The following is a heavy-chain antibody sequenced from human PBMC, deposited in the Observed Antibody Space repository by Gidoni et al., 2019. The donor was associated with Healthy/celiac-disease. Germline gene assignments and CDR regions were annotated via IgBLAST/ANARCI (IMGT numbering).Heavy chain of an antibody. CDR1: GGSISSSRYY. CDR2: IYYSGST. CDR3: ASAWELLTSSDLYAFDI. Sequence: QLQLQESGPGLVKPSETLSLTCTVAGGSISSSRYYWGWIRQPPGKGLEWIGSIYYSGSTYYTPSLKSRVTISVDTSKNQFSLKLSSVTAADTAVYYCASAWELLTSSDLYAFDIWGQGTMVTVSS. V-gene: IGHV4-39*01. J-gene: IGHJ3*02. D-gene: IGHD1-26*01.